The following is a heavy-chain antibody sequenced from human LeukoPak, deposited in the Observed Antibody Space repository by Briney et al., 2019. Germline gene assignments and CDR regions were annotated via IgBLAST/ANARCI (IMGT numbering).Heavy chain of an antibody. Sequence: GGSLRLSCAASGFTVSSNYMSWVRQAPGKGLEWVSVIYTGGTIHYTDSVRGRFTISRDSSKNTLYLQMNSLRAEDTAVYYCARDGGSSGWYCDSWGQGTLVTVSS. CDR1: GFTVSSNY. CDR2: IYTGGTI. D-gene: IGHD6-19*01. J-gene: IGHJ4*02. V-gene: IGHV3-66*02. CDR3: ARDGGSSGWYCDS.